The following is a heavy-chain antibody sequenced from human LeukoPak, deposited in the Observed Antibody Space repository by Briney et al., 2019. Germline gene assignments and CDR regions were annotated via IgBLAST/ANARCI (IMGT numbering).Heavy chain of an antibody. J-gene: IGHJ4*02. CDR1: GYSFTSYW. Sequence: GESLKISCKGSGYSFTSYWIGWVRQMSGKGLEWMGIIYPGDSDTRYSPSFQGQVTISADKSISTAYLQWSSLKASDTAMYYCARHRLVSDGSGSYNDYWGQGTLVTVSS. CDR3: ARHRLVSDGSGSYNDY. D-gene: IGHD3-10*01. V-gene: IGHV5-51*01. CDR2: IYPGDSDT.